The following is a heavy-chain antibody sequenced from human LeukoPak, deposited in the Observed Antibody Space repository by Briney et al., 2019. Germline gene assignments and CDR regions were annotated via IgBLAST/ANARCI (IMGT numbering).Heavy chain of an antibody. D-gene: IGHD3-10*01. V-gene: IGHV4-31*03. CDR2: IYYSGST. Sequence: SQTLSLTCTVSGGSISSGGYYWSWIRQHPGKGLEWIVYIYYSGSTYYNPSLTSRVTISVDTSKNQFSLKLSSVTAADTAVYYCARGLDGSGSYLTWFDPWGQGTLVTVSS. CDR1: GGSISSGGYY. CDR3: ARGLDGSGSYLTWFDP. J-gene: IGHJ5*02.